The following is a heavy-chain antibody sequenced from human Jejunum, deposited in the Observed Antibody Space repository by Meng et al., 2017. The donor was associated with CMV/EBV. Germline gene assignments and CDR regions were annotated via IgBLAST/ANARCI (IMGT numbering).Heavy chain of an antibody. J-gene: IGHJ4*02. CDR1: GFTFSSDW. Sequence: SGFTFSSDWMNWVRQVPGKGLVWVSRISNDGRTTNYADSVKGRFTVSRDNAKNILYLQMNSLRAEDTSLYYCTRGQYGKYGYSDYWGQGALVTVSS. CDR2: ISNDGRTT. CDR3: TRGQYGKYGYSDY. D-gene: IGHD3-10*01. V-gene: IGHV3-74*01.